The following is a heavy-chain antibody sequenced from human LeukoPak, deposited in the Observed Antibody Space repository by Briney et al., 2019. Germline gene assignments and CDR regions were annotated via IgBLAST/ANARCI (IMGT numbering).Heavy chain of an antibody. CDR3: ARDLTGTTNSDY. D-gene: IGHD1-7*01. CDR1: GGSISSYY. CDR2: IYYSGST. V-gene: IGHV4-59*01. J-gene: IGHJ4*02. Sequence: PSETLSLTCTVSGGSISSYYWSWIRQPPGKGLEWIGYIYYSGSTNYNPSLKSRVTISVDTSKNQFSLKLSSVTAADTAVYYCARDLTGTTNSDYWGQGTLVTVSS.